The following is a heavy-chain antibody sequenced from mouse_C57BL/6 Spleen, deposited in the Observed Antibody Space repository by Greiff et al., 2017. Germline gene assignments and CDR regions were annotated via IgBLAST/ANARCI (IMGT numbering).Heavy chain of an antibody. CDR1: GYTFTSYW. J-gene: IGHJ3*01. CDR2: IHPNSGST. V-gene: IGHV1-64*01. D-gene: IGHD2-5*01. CDR3: ARGASYSNSGAWFAY. Sequence: QVQLQQPGAELVKPGASVKLSCKASGYTFTSYWMHWVKQRPGQGLEWIGMIHPNSGSTNYNEKFKSKATLTVDKSSSTAYMQLSSLTSEDSAVYYCARGASYSNSGAWFAYWGQGTLCTVSA.